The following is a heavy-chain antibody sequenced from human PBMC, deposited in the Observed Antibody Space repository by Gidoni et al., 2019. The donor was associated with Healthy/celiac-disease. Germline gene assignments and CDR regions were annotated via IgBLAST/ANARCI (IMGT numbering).Heavy chain of an antibody. J-gene: IGHJ4*02. Sequence: QVQLQQWGAGLLKPSETLSLTCAVYGGSFSGYYWSWIRQPPGKGLEWIGEINHSGSTNYNPSLKSRVTISVDTSKNQFSLKLSSVTAADTAVYYCATYDLILAGYYRRGPWSYWGQGTLVTVSS. CDR2: INHSGST. CDR3: ATYDLILAGYYRRGPWSY. V-gene: IGHV4-34*01. CDR1: GGSFSGYY. D-gene: IGHD3-9*01.